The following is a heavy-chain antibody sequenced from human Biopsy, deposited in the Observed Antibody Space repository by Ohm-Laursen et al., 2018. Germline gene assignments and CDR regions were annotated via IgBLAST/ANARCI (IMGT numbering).Heavy chain of an antibody. V-gene: IGHV4-59*01. CDR1: GGSITSDY. CDR3: ARDSGILNYGNFKYYHYYGMDV. J-gene: IGHJ6*02. Sequence: GTLSLTCTVSGGSITSDYWSWIRQPPGKGLEWIGHIYYSVMTNYNPSLQSRVSISVGTSRNQVSLTLSSVTAADTAVYYCARDSGILNYGNFKYYHYYGMDVWGQGTKVTVSS. D-gene: IGHD4-11*01. CDR2: IYYSVMT.